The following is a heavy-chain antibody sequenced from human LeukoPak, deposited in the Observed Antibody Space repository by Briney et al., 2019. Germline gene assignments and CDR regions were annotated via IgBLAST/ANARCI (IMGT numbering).Heavy chain of an antibody. J-gene: IGHJ4*02. Sequence: SETLSLTCAVYGGSFSGYYWSWIRQPPGKGLEWIGEINHSGSTNYNPSLKSRVTISVDTSKNQFSLKLSSVTAADTAVYYCARGLGSRSYYDSSGYYQYWGQGTLVTVSS. CDR2: INHSGST. CDR3: ARGLGSRSYYDSSGYYQY. CDR1: GGSFSGYY. D-gene: IGHD3-22*01. V-gene: IGHV4-34*01.